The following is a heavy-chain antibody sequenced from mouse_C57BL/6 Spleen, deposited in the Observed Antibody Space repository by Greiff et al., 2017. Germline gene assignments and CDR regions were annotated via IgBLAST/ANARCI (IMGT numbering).Heavy chain of an antibody. Sequence: EVKVVESGGGLVQPGGSLSLSCAASGFTFTDYYMSWVRPPPGKALEWLGFIRNKANGYTTEYSASVKGRFTISRDNSQSILYLQMNALRAEDSATYYCARYLIYCFDYWGQGTTLTVSS. CDR2: IRNKANGYTT. V-gene: IGHV7-3*01. J-gene: IGHJ2*01. CDR1: GFTFTDYY. CDR3: ARYLIYCFDY.